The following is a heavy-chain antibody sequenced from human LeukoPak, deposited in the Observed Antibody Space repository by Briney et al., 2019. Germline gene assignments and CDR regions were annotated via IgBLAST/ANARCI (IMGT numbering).Heavy chain of an antibody. Sequence: ASVKVSCKASGYTFTGYYMHWVRQAPGQGLEWMGWINPNSGGANYAQKFQGRVTMTRDTSISTAYMELSRLRSDDTAVYYCARDWITMVRGVLDWGQGTLVTVSS. V-gene: IGHV1-2*02. CDR1: GYTFTGYY. D-gene: IGHD3-10*01. CDR3: ARDWITMVRGVLD. CDR2: INPNSGGA. J-gene: IGHJ4*02.